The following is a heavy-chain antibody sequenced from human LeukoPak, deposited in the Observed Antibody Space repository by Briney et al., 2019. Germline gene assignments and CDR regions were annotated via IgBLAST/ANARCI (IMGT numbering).Heavy chain of an antibody. CDR1: VFTFSSYS. J-gene: IGHJ4*02. Sequence: PGGSLRLSCAASVFTFSSYSMNWVRQAPGKGLEWVSSISSSSSYIYYADSVKGRFTISRDNAKNSLYLQMNSLRAEDTAVYYCARDFNYCSSTSCYTNPLGYWGQGTLVTVSS. CDR3: ARDFNYCSSTSCYTNPLGY. V-gene: IGHV3-21*01. D-gene: IGHD2-2*02. CDR2: ISSSSSYI.